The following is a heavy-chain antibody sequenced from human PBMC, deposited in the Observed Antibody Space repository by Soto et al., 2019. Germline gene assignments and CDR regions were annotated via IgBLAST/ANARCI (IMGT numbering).Heavy chain of an antibody. J-gene: IGHJ4*02. CDR1: GFSLSTSGVG. V-gene: IGHV2-5*02. Sequence: QITLKESGPTLVKPTQTLTLTCTFSGFSLSTSGVGVGWIRQPPGKALEWLALIYWDDDKRYSPFLKSRLTTTKDTAKNQVVLTITNMDPVDTATYSCAQYGDRRCLDYWGQGTLVTVSS. CDR3: AQYGDRRCLDY. D-gene: IGHD4-17*01. CDR2: IYWDDDK.